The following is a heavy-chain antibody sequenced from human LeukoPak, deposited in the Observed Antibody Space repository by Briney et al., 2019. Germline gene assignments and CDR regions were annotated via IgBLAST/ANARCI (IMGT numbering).Heavy chain of an antibody. D-gene: IGHD4-17*01. CDR1: GGSISRGDYY. J-gene: IGHJ4*02. CDR2: IYYSGST. V-gene: IGHV4-30-4*08. CDR3: ARVNLHDYGAHFDY. Sequence: SETLSLTCTVSGGSISRGDYYWSWIRQPPGKGLERIGYIYYSGSTYYNPSLKSRVTISVDTSKNQFSLKLSSVTAADTAVYYCARVNLHDYGAHFDYWGQGTLVTVSS.